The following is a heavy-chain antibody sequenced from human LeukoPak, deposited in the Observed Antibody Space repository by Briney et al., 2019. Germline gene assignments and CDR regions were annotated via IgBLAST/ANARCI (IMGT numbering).Heavy chain of an antibody. CDR1: GFSLDTYG. V-gene: IGHV1-18*01. J-gene: IGHJ4*02. D-gene: IGHD6-13*01. CDR3: AYSSSWYAGFDY. CDR2: VSASNGHT. Sequence: ASVKVSCKASGFSLDTYGVHWVRQAPGQGLEWMGRVSASNGHTLYVQKLQGRVTMTTDTSTSTAYMELRSLRSDDTAVYYCAYSSSWYAGFDYWGQGTLVTVSS.